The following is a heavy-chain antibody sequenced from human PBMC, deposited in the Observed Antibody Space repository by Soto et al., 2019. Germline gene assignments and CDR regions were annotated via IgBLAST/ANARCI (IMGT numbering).Heavy chain of an antibody. Sequence: QVQLRESGPGLVKPSQTLSLTCTVSGGSIRSGGYYWSWMRQHPGKGVELIGYIDYSGSTYYNPTHKSRVTISVDRSKYQCSHMLTSVIAVDTGVYYCARCPGIWGQGTLVTFCS. CDR1: GGSIRSGGYY. CDR3: ARCPGI. V-gene: IGHV4-31*03. J-gene: IGHJ4*02. CDR2: IDYSGST.